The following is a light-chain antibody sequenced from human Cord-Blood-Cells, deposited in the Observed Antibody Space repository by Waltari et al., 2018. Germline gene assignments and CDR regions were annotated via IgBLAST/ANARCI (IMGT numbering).Light chain of an antibody. J-gene: IGLJ2*01. Sequence: QSALTQPASVSGYHGQSLTISCTGTSSDVGVFNYVSWYQQHPGKAPKLMIYEVSNRPSGVSNRFSGSKSGNTASLTISGLQAEDEADYYCSSYTSSSTVVFGGGTKLTVL. CDR3: SSYTSSSTVV. CDR1: SSDVGVFNY. CDR2: EVS. V-gene: IGLV2-14*01.